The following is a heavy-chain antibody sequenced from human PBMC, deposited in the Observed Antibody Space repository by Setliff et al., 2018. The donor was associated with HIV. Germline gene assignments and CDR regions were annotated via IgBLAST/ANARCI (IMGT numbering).Heavy chain of an antibody. J-gene: IGHJ5*02. Sequence: ASVKVSCKASGYTFTSYGISWVRQAPGQGLEWMGWVNTNNDKTNYAQKFQGRVTMTTDRSTKTAYLDLGSLRPDDTAVYYCARDLYTSGWPNWFDPWGPGTLVTVSS. V-gene: IGHV1-18*01. CDR2: VNTNNDKT. CDR3: ARDLYTSGWPNWFDP. D-gene: IGHD6-19*01. CDR1: GYTFTSYG.